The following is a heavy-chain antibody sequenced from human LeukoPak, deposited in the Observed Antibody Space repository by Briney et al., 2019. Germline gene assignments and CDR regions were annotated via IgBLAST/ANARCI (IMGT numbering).Heavy chain of an antibody. CDR2: IYHSGST. CDR1: GGSISSSNW. J-gene: IGHJ4*02. D-gene: IGHD3-22*01. Sequence: SGTLSLTCAVSGGSISSSNWWSWVRQPPGKGLEWIGEIYHSGSTNYNPSLKSRVTISVDKSKNQFSLKLSSVTAADTAVYYCARGDTHYDSSGYYYVDVILSDFWGQGTLVTVSS. V-gene: IGHV4-4*02. CDR3: ARGDTHYDSSGYYYVDVILSDF.